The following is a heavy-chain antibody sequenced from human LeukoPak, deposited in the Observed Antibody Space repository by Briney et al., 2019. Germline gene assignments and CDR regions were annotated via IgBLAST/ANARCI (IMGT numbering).Heavy chain of an antibody. CDR2: ISWNSGSI. V-gene: IGHV3-9*01. CDR1: GFTFDDYA. J-gene: IGHJ4*02. CDR3: AKDRAAAGVDYYFDY. Sequence: GGSLRLSCAASGFTFDDYAMHWVRQAPGKGLEWVSGISWNSGSIGYADSVKGRFTISRDNAKNSLYLQMNSLRAEDTALYYCAKDRAAAGVDYYFDYWGQGTLVTVSS. D-gene: IGHD6-13*01.